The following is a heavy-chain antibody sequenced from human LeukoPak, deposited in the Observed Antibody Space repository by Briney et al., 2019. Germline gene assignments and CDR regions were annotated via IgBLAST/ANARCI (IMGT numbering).Heavy chain of an antibody. CDR1: GYTFTSYA. CDR3: ARDLVRGTRVNWFDP. CDR2: INTNTGNP. J-gene: IGHJ5*02. V-gene: IGHV7-4-1*02. D-gene: IGHD1-26*01. Sequence: ASVRVSCKASGYTFTSYAMNWVRQAPGQGLEWMGWINTNTGNPTYAQGFTGRFVFSLDTSVSTAYLQISSLKAEDTAVYYCARDLVRGTRVNWFDPRGQGTLVTVSS.